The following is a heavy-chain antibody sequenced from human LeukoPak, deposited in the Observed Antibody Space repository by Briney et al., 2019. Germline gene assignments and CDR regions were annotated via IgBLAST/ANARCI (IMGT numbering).Heavy chain of an antibody. J-gene: IGHJ3*02. CDR1: GGSISGYH. Sequence: SETLSLTCTVSGGSISGYHWIWIRQPAGKGLEWVGRIYTSGSTNYNPSLKSRVTVSVDTSKNQFSLKLSSVTAADTAVYYCARDTYGSGRLDAFDIWGQGTMVTVSS. CDR2: IYTSGST. V-gene: IGHV4-4*07. D-gene: IGHD3-10*01. CDR3: ARDTYGSGRLDAFDI.